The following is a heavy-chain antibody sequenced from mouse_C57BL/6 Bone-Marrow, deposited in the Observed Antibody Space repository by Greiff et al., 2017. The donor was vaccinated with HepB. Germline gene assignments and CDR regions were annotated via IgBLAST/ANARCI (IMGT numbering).Heavy chain of an antibody. Sequence: QVQLKESGAELVRPGTSVKVSCKASGYAFTNYLIEWVKQRPGQGLEWIGVINPGSGGTNYNEKFKGKATLTADKSSSTAYMQLSSLTSEDSAVYFCARGENYGRDYWGQGTTLTVSS. CDR2: INPGSGGT. J-gene: IGHJ2*01. D-gene: IGHD1-1*01. V-gene: IGHV1-54*01. CDR1: GYAFTNYL. CDR3: ARGENYGRDY.